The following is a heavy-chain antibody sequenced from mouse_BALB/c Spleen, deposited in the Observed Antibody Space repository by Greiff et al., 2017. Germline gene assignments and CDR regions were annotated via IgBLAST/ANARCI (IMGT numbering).Heavy chain of an antibody. CDR2: ISDGGSYT. CDR3: ASGATAYYAMDY. Sequence: EVQVVESGGGLVKPGGSLKLSCAASGFTFSDYYMYWVRQTPEKRLEWVATISDGGSYTYYPDSVKGRFTISRDNAKNNLYLQMSSLKSEDTAMYYCASGATAYYAMDYWGQGTSVTVSS. D-gene: IGHD1-2*01. J-gene: IGHJ4*01. V-gene: IGHV5-4*02. CDR1: GFTFSDYY.